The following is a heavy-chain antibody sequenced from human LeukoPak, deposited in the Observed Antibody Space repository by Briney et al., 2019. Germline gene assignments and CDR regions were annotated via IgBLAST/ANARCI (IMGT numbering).Heavy chain of an antibody. Sequence: PGGSLRLSCAASGFTVSSNYMSWVRQAPGKGLEWVSYISSSGSTIYYADSVKGRFTISRDNAKNSLYLQMNSLRAEDTAVYYCARGKILLKEVSFDYWGQGTLVTVSS. J-gene: IGHJ4*02. CDR1: GFTVSSNY. V-gene: IGHV3-11*04. D-gene: IGHD2-15*01. CDR3: ARGKILLKEVSFDY. CDR2: ISSSGSTI.